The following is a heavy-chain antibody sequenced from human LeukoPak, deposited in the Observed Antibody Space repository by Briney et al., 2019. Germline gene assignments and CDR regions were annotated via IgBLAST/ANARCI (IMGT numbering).Heavy chain of an antibody. V-gene: IGHV3-21*01. CDR3: ARDRYPLGSYAPPFDY. CDR1: GFTFSTYG. D-gene: IGHD3-16*01. Sequence: GGSLRLSCAASGFTFSTYGMTWVRQAPGKGLEWISCINSASSDIYYADSVWGRFTISRDNAKNSLYLQMNSLRAEDTGVYYCARDRYPLGSYAPPFDYWGQGILVTVSS. J-gene: IGHJ4*02. CDR2: INSASSDI.